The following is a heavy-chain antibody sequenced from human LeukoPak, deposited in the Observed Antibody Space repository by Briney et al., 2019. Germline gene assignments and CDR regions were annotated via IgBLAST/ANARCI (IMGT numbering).Heavy chain of an antibody. CDR1: GGSISSGSYY. Sequence: SETLSLTCTVSGGSISSGSYYWSWIRQPAGKGLEWIGRIYTSGSTNYNPSLKSRVTISVDTSKNQFSLKLSSVTAADTAVYYCARDRLRPGWPLAFDIWGQGTMVTVSS. D-gene: IGHD2-15*01. CDR2: IYTSGST. V-gene: IGHV4-61*02. CDR3: ARDRLRPGWPLAFDI. J-gene: IGHJ3*02.